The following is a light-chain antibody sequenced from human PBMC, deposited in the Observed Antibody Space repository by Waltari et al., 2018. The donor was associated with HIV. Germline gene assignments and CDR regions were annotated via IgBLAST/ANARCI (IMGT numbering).Light chain of an antibody. CDR3: KSKTSSSTPCV. CDR1: SSEVGGYTS. J-gene: IGLJ1*01. Sequence: QSAMTQPASVSGSPVQTTTLSCTGTSSEVGGYTSVAAYQQHPGKAPKLIIYDVSNRPSGVPYRFSGSKSGNTASLTISWLQAEDEADYYCKSKTSSSTPCVFGTGTKVTVL. CDR2: DVS. V-gene: IGLV2-14*03.